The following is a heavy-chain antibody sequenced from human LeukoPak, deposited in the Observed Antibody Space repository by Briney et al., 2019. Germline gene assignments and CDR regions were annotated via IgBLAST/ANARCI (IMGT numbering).Heavy chain of an antibody. CDR1: GFTFSDYY. D-gene: IGHD6-13*01. Sequence: TGGSLRLSCAASGFTFSDYYMSWIRQAPGKGLEWVSYISSSGSTIYYADSVKGRFTISRDNAKNSLYLQMNSLRAEDTAVYYCARDSPFCSSSWYGYYYYYMDVWGKGTTVTVSS. J-gene: IGHJ6*03. CDR2: ISSSGSTI. V-gene: IGHV3-11*04. CDR3: ARDSPFCSSSWYGYYYYYMDV.